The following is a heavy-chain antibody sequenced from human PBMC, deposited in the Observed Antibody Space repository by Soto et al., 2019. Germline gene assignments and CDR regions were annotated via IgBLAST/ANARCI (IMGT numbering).Heavy chain of an antibody. Sequence: PSETLSLTCAVSGGSISSGGYSWSWIRQPPGKGLEWIGYIYHSGSTYYNPSLKSRVTISVDRSKNQFSLKLSSVTAADTAVYYCARVFPAYYYDSSGYYSQDAFDIWGQGTMVTV. CDR2: IYHSGST. CDR1: GGSISSGGYS. D-gene: IGHD3-22*01. J-gene: IGHJ3*02. V-gene: IGHV4-30-2*01. CDR3: ARVFPAYYYDSSGYYSQDAFDI.